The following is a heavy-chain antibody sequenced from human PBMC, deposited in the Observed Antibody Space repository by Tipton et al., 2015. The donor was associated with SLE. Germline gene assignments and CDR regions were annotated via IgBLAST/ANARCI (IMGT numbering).Heavy chain of an antibody. J-gene: IGHJ4*01. CDR3: ARGTLLE. D-gene: IGHD1-1*01. CDR1: GYTFTDNH. V-gene: IGHV1-2*02. CDR2: INPNSGDT. Sequence: QLVQSGAELKKPGASVKVSCKASGYTFTDNHLHWVRQAPGQGLKWMGWINPNSGDTNYGPKFQGRVTMTRDTSLSTTYMELSSLTSDDTAVYYWARGTLLEWGQGTLVTVSS.